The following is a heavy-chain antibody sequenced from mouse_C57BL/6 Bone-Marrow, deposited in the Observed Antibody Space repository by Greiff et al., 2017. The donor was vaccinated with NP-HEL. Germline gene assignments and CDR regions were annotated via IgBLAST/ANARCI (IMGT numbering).Heavy chain of an antibody. V-gene: IGHV6-6*01. J-gene: IGHJ2*01. Sequence: EVNLVESGGGLVQPGGSMKLSCAASGFTFSDAWMAWVRQSPEKGLEWGAEVRNKANNHATYSAESVKCRFTISRDDSKSSVYLQMNSLRAEDTGIYYCTRKVTTFDYWGQGTTLTVSS. CDR2: VRNKANNHAT. CDR3: TRKVTTFDY. CDR1: GFTFSDAW. D-gene: IGHD2-2*01.